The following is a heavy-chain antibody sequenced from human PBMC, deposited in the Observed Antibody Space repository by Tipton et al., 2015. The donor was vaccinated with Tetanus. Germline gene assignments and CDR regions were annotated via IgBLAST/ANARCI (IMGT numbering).Heavy chain of an antibody. D-gene: IGHD3-3*02. CDR1: GGSISGSY. J-gene: IGHJ5*02. Sequence: LRLSCTVSGGSISGSYWNWIRQPPGKGLEWIGYVYYNGNTHYNPALKSRVTISVDTSKNQFSLKLSSVTAADTAVYYCARVQLSSSFLKYNWLDPWGQGTLVTVAS. V-gene: IGHV4-59*01. CDR2: VYYNGNT. CDR3: ARVQLSSSFLKYNWLDP.